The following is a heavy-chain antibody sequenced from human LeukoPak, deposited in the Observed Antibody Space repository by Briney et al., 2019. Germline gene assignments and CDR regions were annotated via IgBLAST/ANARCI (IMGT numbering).Heavy chain of an antibody. D-gene: IGHD6-13*01. Sequence: PSETLSLTCTVSGGSISSGSYYWSWIRQPAGKGLEWIGRIYTSGSTNYNPSLKSRVTISVDTSKNQFSLKLSSVNAADTAVYYCAREGLAAAWGVRYYFDYWGQGTLVTVSS. V-gene: IGHV4-61*02. J-gene: IGHJ4*02. CDR1: GGSISSGSYY. CDR2: IYTSGST. CDR3: AREGLAAAWGVRYYFDY.